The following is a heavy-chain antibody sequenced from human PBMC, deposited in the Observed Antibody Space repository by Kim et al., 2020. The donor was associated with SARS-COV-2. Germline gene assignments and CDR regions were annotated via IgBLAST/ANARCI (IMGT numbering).Heavy chain of an antibody. V-gene: IGHV4-39*01. CDR1: GDSISRSTDY. J-gene: IGHJ4*02. Sequence: SETLSLTCSVSGDSISRSTDYWGWIRQPPGKGLEWIGSIHSSGSTDYKPSLKSRVTISIDTSHNQFSLDLNSVNAADTAVYDCARHYCSGGPCYFDLWGQGILVTVSS. CDR3: ARHYCSGGPCYFDL. CDR2: IHSSGST. D-gene: IGHD2-15*01.